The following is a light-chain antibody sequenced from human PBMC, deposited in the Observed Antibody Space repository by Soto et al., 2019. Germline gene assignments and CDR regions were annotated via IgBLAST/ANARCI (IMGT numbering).Light chain of an antibody. J-gene: IGLJ2*01. CDR2: EVS. CDR3: SSYTSSSTLVV. CDR1: RSDVGGYNY. Sequence: SALTQPASVSGSPGQSITISCTGTRSDVGGYNYVSWYQQHPGKAPKLMIYEVSNRPSGVSNRFSGSKSGNTASLTISGLQAEDEADYYCSSYTSSSTLVVFGGGTKVTVL. V-gene: IGLV2-14*01.